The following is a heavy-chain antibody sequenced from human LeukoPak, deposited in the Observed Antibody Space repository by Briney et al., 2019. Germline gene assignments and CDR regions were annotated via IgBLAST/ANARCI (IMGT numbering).Heavy chain of an antibody. D-gene: IGHD4-17*01. Sequence: RGSLRLSCAASGFTFSSYSMNWVRQAPGKGLEWVSSISSSSSYIYYADSVKGRFTISRDNAKNSLYLQMNSLRAEDTAVYYCARNYGASPMDVWGQGTTVTVSS. CDR3: ARNYGASPMDV. CDR1: GFTFSSYS. V-gene: IGHV3-21*01. CDR2: ISSSSSYI. J-gene: IGHJ6*02.